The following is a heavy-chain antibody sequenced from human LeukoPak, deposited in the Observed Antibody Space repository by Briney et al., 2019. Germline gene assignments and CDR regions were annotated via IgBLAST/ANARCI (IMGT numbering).Heavy chain of an antibody. CDR3: ARGRDGYNFLNRGEYYYFDY. D-gene: IGHD5-24*01. Sequence: PSETLSLTCTVSGGSISSYYWSWIRQPPGKGLEWIGYIYYSGSTNYNPSPKSRVTISVDTSKNQFSLRLNSVTAADTAVYYCARGRDGYNFLNRGEYYYFDYWGQGTLVTVSS. V-gene: IGHV4-59*08. J-gene: IGHJ4*02. CDR1: GGSISSYY. CDR2: IYYSGST.